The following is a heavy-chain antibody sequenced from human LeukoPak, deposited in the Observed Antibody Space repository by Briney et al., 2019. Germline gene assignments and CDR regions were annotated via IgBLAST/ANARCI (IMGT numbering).Heavy chain of an antibody. V-gene: IGHV4-39*01. Sequence: SETLSLTCTVSGGSISSSSYYWGWIRQPPGKGLEWIGSIYYSGSTYYNPSLKSRVTISVDTSKNQFSLKLSSVTAADTAVYYCARRGRGELRWSTGGYWGQGTLVTVSS. CDR1: GGSISSSSYY. D-gene: IGHD4-23*01. CDR3: ARRGRGELRWSTGGY. CDR2: IYYSGST. J-gene: IGHJ4*02.